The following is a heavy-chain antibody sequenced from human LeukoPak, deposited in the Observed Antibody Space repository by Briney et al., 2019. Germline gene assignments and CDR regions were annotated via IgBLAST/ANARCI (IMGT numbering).Heavy chain of an antibody. Sequence: GGSLRLSCAASGFTFSSYAISWVRQAPGKGLEWVSLIKSDGTTEYADSVKGRFTISRDNSKNTLFLQMNSLRVEDTAVYYCARLRRGYWGRGTPVTVSS. CDR1: GFTFSSYA. CDR3: ARLRRGY. J-gene: IGHJ4*02. CDR2: IKSDGTT. V-gene: IGHV3-23*01.